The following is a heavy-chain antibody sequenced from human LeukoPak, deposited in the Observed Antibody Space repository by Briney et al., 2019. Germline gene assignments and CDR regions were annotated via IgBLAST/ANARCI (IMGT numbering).Heavy chain of an antibody. CDR3: ARDRAVLRYFDWSYDPGYYYGMDV. CDR2: IYYSGST. D-gene: IGHD3-9*01. CDR1: GGSISSYY. Sequence: MASETLSLTCTVSGGSISSYYWSWIRQPPGKGLEWIGYIYYSGSTNYNPSLKSRVTISVDTSKNQFSLKLSSVTAADTAVYYCARDRAVLRYFDWSYDPGYYYGMDVWGQGTTVTVSS. V-gene: IGHV4-59*01. J-gene: IGHJ6*02.